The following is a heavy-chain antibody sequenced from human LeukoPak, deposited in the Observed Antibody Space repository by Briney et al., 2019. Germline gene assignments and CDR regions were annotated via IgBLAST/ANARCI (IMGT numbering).Heavy chain of an antibody. J-gene: IGHJ5*02. CDR2: ISWNRGTI. CDR1: GFTFDDYA. CDR3: ARGNSGSYSQDWFDP. Sequence: GGSLRLSCAASGFTFDDYAMHWVRQAPGKGLEWVSGISWNRGTIGYADSVKGRFTISRDNAKNSLYLQMNSLRDDDMALYYCARGNSGSYSQDWFDPWGQGTLVTVSS. V-gene: IGHV3-9*03. D-gene: IGHD1-26*01.